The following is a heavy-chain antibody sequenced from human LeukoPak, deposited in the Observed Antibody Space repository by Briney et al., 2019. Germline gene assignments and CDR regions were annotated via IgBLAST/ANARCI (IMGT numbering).Heavy chain of an antibody. CDR3: ARLRGYDFSLPDY. V-gene: IGHV3-20*04. Sequence: GGSLRLSCAASGFTFDDYGMSWVRQAPGKGLEWVSGLNWNGGSTGYADSVKGRFTISRDNAKSSLYLQMNSLRAEDTALYYCARLRGYDFSLPDYWGQGTLVTVSS. J-gene: IGHJ4*02. CDR1: GFTFDDYG. D-gene: IGHD5-12*01. CDR2: LNWNGGST.